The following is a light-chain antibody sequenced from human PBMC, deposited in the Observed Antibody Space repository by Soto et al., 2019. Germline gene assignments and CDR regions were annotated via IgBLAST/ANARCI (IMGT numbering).Light chain of an antibody. V-gene: IGKV1-5*01. J-gene: IGKJ1*01. CDR3: QQYNRWT. Sequence: DIQMTQSPSTLSASVGDRVTITCRASQTISSWLAWYQQKPGKAPKLLIYDVSTLGSGVPSRFSGSGSGTEFTLTISSLQPDDFATYYCQQYNRWTFGQGTKVDIK. CDR2: DVS. CDR1: QTISSW.